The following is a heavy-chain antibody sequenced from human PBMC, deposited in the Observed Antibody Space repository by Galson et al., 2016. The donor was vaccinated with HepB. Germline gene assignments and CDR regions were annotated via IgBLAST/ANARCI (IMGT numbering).Heavy chain of an antibody. CDR2: MHPNSGKT. D-gene: IGHD3-3*02. J-gene: IGHJ5*02. CDR3: ARRPPTSISGVSRRFDP. V-gene: IGHV1-8*01. Sequence: SVKVSCKAYGDTFSSYDINWVRQASGQGLEWMGWMHPNSGKTGYAQKFQGRVTMTRNTSLSTVYMELSSLTSDDTAVYYCARRPPTSISGVSRRFDPWGQGTLVTVSS. CDR1: GDTFSSYD.